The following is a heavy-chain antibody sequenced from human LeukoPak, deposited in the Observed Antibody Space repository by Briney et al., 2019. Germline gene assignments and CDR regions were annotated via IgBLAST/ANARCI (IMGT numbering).Heavy chain of an antibody. CDR1: GFTFSSYA. Sequence: GGSLRLSCAASGFTFSSYAMSWVRQAPGNGLEWVSAISGSGGSTYYADSVKGRFTISRDNSKNTLYLQMNSLRAEDTAVYYCANFRGYSGYGGLFDYWGQGTLVTVSS. V-gene: IGHV3-23*01. CDR2: ISGSGGST. D-gene: IGHD5-12*01. J-gene: IGHJ4*02. CDR3: ANFRGYSGYGGLFDY.